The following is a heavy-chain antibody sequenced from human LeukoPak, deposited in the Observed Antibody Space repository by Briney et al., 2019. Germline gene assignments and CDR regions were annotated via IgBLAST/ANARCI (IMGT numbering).Heavy chain of an antibody. V-gene: IGHV4-30-2*01. CDR2: IYHSGST. Sequence: PSETLSLTCAVSGGSISSGGYSWSWIRQPPGKGLEWIGYIYHSGSTYYNPSLKSRVTISVDTSKNQFSLKLSSVTAADTAVYYCAGGIFDWLMGFDYWGQGTLVTVSS. CDR1: GGSISSGGYS. D-gene: IGHD3-9*01. J-gene: IGHJ4*02. CDR3: AGGIFDWLMGFDY.